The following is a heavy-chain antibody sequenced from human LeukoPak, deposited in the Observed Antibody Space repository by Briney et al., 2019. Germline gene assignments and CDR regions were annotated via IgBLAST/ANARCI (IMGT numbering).Heavy chain of an antibody. CDR2: ISSSGSFI. J-gene: IGHJ4*02. V-gene: IGHV3-48*03. Sequence: GGSLRLSCAASGFTFSSYEMNWVRQAPGKGLEWVSCISSSGSFIYYADSVKGRFTISRDNSKNTLYLQMNSLRAEDTAVYYCAKDRWFGESFDYWGQGTLVTVSS. D-gene: IGHD3-10*01. CDR3: AKDRWFGESFDY. CDR1: GFTFSSYE.